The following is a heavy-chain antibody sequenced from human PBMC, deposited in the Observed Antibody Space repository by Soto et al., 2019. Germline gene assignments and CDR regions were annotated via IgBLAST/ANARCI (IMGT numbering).Heavy chain of an antibody. J-gene: IGHJ4*02. CDR2: IYYNVNT. D-gene: IGHD5-12*01. CDR1: GGSISSGDYY. CDR3: ARESGYERYFDY. Sequence: SETLSLTCTVSGGSISSGDYYWSWIRQPPGKGLEWIGYIYYNVNTNYNPSLKSRVTISVDTSKNQFSLNLRSVTAADTAVYYCARESGYERYFDYWGLGTLVTVSS. V-gene: IGHV4-61*08.